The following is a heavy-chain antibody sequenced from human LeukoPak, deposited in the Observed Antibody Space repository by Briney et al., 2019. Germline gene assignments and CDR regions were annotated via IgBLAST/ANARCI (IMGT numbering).Heavy chain of an antibody. CDR2: ISYDGKNI. J-gene: IGHJ3*02. CDR1: GFSFSSYG. Sequence: TGGSLRLSCAASGFSFSSYGFHWVRQAPGKGLEWVSAISYDGKNIHYADSVKGRFTISRDNSKNTLYLQMNSLRAEDTAVYYCARDSRQDYYDSSGYLWFAFDIWGQGTMVTVSS. CDR3: ARDSRQDYYDSSGYLWFAFDI. D-gene: IGHD3-22*01. V-gene: IGHV3-33*01.